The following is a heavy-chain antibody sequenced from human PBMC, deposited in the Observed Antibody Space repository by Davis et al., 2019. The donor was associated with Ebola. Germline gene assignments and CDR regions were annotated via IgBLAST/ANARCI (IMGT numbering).Heavy chain of an antibody. V-gene: IGHV3-73*01. J-gene: IGHJ4*02. Sequence: PGGSLRLSCAASGFTFSGSAMHWVRQASGKGLEWVGRIRSKANTYATAYAASVTGRFTISRDDSKNTAYLQMNSLKTEDTAVYYCTRRATHTAPSDYWGQGTLVTVSS. CDR2: IRSKANTYAT. CDR3: TRRATHTAPSDY. CDR1: GFTFSGSA. D-gene: IGHD5-18*01.